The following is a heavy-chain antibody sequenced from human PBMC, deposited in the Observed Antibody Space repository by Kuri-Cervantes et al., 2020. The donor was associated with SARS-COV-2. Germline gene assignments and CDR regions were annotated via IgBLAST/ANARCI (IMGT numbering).Heavy chain of an antibody. CDR1: DDSMSNGDYH. D-gene: IGHD6-25*01. V-gene: IGHV4-30-2*01. J-gene: IGHJ6*03. CDR3: ARVVQWRLLSDEYYYMDV. Sequence: SCTVSDDSMSNGDYHWSWIRQPPGKGLEWIGYIYHSGSTHYNPSLKSRVTMSLDRSKNQFSLKLSSLTAADTAVYYRARVVQWRLLSDEYYYMDVWGKGTTVTVSS. CDR2: IYHSGST.